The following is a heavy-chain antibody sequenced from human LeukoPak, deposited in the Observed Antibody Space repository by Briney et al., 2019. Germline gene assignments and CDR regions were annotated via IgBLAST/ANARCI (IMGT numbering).Heavy chain of an antibody. CDR2: ISSSGSTI. J-gene: IGHJ4*02. Sequence: GGSLRLSCAASGFTFSDYYMSWIRQAPGKGLEWVSYISSSGSTIYYADSVKGRFTISRDNAKNSLYLQMNSLRAEDTAVYYCARGRIGTNCATRQFDYWGQGTLVTVSS. D-gene: IGHD1-14*01. V-gene: IGHV3-11*04. CDR3: ARGRIGTNCATRQFDY. CDR1: GFTFSDYY.